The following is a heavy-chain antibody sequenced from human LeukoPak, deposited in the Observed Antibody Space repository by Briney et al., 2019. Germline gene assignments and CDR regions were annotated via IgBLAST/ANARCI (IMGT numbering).Heavy chain of an antibody. J-gene: IGHJ6*02. CDR2: IGGGSETT. CDR3: AREEQQAEYYYYGMDV. V-gene: IGHV3-23*01. CDR1: GFTFGSYA. Sequence: PGGSLRLSRAASGFTFGSYAMSWVRQAPGKGLEWVSTIGGGSETTSYADSAKGRFTNSRDNAKNSLYLQMNSLRAEDTAVYYCAREEQQAEYYYYGMDVWGQGTTVTVSS. D-gene: IGHD6-13*01.